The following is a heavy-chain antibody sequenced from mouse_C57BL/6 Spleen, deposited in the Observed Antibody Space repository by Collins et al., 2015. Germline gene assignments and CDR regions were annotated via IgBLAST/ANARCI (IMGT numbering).Heavy chain of an antibody. CDR1: GYSITSGYY. D-gene: IGHD4-1*01. J-gene: IGHJ2*01. CDR2: ISYDGSN. V-gene: IGHV3-6*01. CDR3: ARDAGTAEYYFDY. Sequence: DVQLQESGPGLVKPSQSLSLTCSVTGYSITSGYYWNWIRQFPGNKLEWMGYISYDGSNNYNPSLKNRISITRDTSKNQFFLKLNSVTTEDTATYYCARDAGTAEYYFDYWGQGTTLTVSS.